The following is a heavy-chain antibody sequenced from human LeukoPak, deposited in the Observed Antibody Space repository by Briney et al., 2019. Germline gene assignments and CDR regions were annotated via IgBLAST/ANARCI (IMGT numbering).Heavy chain of an antibody. CDR1: GYTFTNYD. V-gene: IGHV1-8*01. CDR2: MNPNSGNT. Sequence: GASVTVSCKASGYTFTNYDINWVRQATGQGLERMGWMNPNSGNTGYAQKFQGRVTMTRNTSISTAYMELSSLRSDDTAVYYCARKYLYGSGKPHFDYWGQGALVTVSS. J-gene: IGHJ4*02. CDR3: ARKYLYGSGKPHFDY. D-gene: IGHD3-10*01.